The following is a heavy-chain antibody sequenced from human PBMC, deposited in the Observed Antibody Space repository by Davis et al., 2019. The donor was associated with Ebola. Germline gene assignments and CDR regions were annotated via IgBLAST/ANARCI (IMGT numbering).Heavy chain of an antibody. CDR2: INAGNGNT. D-gene: IGHD3-3*01. Sequence: ASVKVSCKASGYTFTSYAMHWVRQAPGQRLEWMGWINAGNGNTKYSQKFQGRVTITRDTSASTAYMELSSLRSEDTAVYYCARDMGRRITIFGVVIGDNWFDPWGQGTLVTVSS. CDR1: GYTFTSYA. CDR3: ARDMGRRITIFGVVIGDNWFDP. V-gene: IGHV1-3*01. J-gene: IGHJ5*02.